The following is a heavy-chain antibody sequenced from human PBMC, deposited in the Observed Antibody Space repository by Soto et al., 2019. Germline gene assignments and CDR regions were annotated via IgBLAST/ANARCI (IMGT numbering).Heavy chain of an antibody. CDR3: ARVLVGVAAPFDY. Sequence: GGFLRLSCAASGFTFSSYSMNWVRQAPGKGLEWVSSISSSSSYIYYADSVKGRFTISRDNAKNSLYLQMNSLRAEDTAVYYCARVLVGVAAPFDYWGQGTLVTVSS. D-gene: IGHD6-13*01. CDR2: ISSSSSYI. CDR1: GFTFSSYS. J-gene: IGHJ4*02. V-gene: IGHV3-21*01.